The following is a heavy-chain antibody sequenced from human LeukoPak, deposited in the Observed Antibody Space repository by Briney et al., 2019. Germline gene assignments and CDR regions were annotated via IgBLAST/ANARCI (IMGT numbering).Heavy chain of an antibody. CDR2: ISYSGST. CDR3: AAWQNRPFDY. V-gene: IGHV4-61*08. D-gene: IGHD6-6*01. Sequence: SETLSLTCTVSRGSVSSGDYYWTWIRQPPGKGLEWIGYISYSGSTNYNPSLKSRVTISMDTSKNQISLKLSSVTAADTAVYYYAAWQNRPFDYWGQGTLVTVSS. J-gene: IGHJ4*02. CDR1: RGSVSSGDYY.